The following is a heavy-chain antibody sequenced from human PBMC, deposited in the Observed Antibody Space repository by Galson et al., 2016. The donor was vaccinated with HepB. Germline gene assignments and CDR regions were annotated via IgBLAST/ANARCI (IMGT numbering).Heavy chain of an antibody. CDR2: IKQDGSEK. V-gene: IGHV3-7*01. D-gene: IGHD6-13*01. Sequence: SLRLSCAASGFTFTNYWMSWVRQAPGKGLEWVANIKQDGSEKYYVDSVKGRFTISRDNAKNSLYLQMSSLRVEDTAIYYCARGVRQQLVWYYDYAMDVWGQGTTVTVSS. CDR1: GFTFTNYW. J-gene: IGHJ6*02. CDR3: ARGVRQQLVWYYDYAMDV.